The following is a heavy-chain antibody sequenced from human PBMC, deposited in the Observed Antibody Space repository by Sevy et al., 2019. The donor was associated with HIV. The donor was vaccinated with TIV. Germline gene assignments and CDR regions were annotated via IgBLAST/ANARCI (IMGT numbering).Heavy chain of an antibody. D-gene: IGHD3-3*01. Sequence: GGSLRLSCAASGFSFSSYAMHWVRQAPGKGLEWVAVMSYDGNDKSYADSVKGRFTISRDISKNTLYLQMNSLRPEDTAVYYFARDNFFYFWSGFYDFWGHGTLVTVSS. CDR2: MSYDGNDK. V-gene: IGHV3-30-3*01. CDR3: ARDNFFYFWSGFYDF. CDR1: GFSFSSYA. J-gene: IGHJ4*01.